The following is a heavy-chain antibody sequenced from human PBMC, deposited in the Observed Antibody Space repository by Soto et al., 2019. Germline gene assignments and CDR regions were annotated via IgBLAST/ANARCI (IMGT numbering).Heavy chain of an antibody. V-gene: IGHV3-48*03. CDR2: ISSSGSTI. D-gene: IGHD1-26*01. CDR1: GFTFSSYE. J-gene: IGHJ6*02. CDR3: ARVDGSYHAYYYGMDV. Sequence: GGSLRLSCAASGFTFSSYEMNWVRQAPGKGLEWVSYISSSGSTIYYADSVKGRFTISRDNAKNSLYLQMNSLRAEDTAVYYCARVDGSYHAYYYGMDVWGQGTTVTVSS.